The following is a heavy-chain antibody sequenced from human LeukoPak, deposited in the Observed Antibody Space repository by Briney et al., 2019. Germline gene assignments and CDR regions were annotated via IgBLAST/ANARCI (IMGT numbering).Heavy chain of an antibody. CDR3: ARDVAAFDY. Sequence: GGSLRLSRAASGFTFSNYWMTWVRQTPGKGLEWVANIKEDGRDKYYVDSVKGRFTISRDNAKNSLYLQMNSLTAEDTAVYYCARDVAAFDYWGQGTLVTVSS. V-gene: IGHV3-7*05. CDR2: IKEDGRDK. J-gene: IGHJ4*02. CDR1: GFTFSNYW. D-gene: IGHD6-25*01.